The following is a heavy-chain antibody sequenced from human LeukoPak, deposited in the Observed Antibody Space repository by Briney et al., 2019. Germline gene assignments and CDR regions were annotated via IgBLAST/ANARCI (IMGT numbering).Heavy chain of an antibody. Sequence: PGGSLRLSCAASGFTFSSYAMSWVRQAPGKGLEWVAAVSGSGGSTYHADSVRGRFTISRDNSKNTLYLQMSSLRVEDTAVYHCAKGLSASGRFNAFDIWGQGTMVTVSS. V-gene: IGHV3-23*01. J-gene: IGHJ3*02. D-gene: IGHD3-3*01. CDR3: AKGLSASGRFNAFDI. CDR2: VSGSGGST. CDR1: GFTFSSYA.